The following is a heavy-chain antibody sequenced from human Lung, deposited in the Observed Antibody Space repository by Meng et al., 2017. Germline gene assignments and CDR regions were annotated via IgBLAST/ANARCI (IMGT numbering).Heavy chain of an antibody. D-gene: IGHD4-11*01. CDR2: INHSGST. CDR3: ARGPTTMAHDFDY. V-gene: IGHV4-34*01. CDR1: GGSFSDYY. Sequence: VQLQQWGAGLLEPSETLSLTRCVSGGSFSDYYWSWIRQPPGKGLEWIGEINHSGSTNYNPSLESRATISVDTSQNNLSLKLSSVTAADSAVYYCARGPTTMAHDFDYWGQGTLVTVSS. J-gene: IGHJ4*02.